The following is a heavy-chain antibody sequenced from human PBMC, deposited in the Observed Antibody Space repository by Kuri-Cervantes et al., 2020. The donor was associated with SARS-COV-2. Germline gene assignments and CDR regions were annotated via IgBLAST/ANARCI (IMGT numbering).Heavy chain of an antibody. V-gene: IGHV3-23*01. CDR2: ISGGGDSP. CDR3: AKGDFGFDL. D-gene: IGHD3-3*01. Sequence: GGSLRLSCAASGFTFSDYSMTWVRQAPGKGLEWVSAISGGGDSPDYADSVKGRFTISRDISKTTLFLQMDSLRAEDTAVYYCAKGDFGFDLWGQGTLVTVSS. CDR1: GFTFSDYS. J-gene: IGHJ4*02.